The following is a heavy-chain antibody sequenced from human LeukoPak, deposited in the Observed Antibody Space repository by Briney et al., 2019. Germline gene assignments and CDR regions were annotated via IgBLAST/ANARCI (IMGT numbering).Heavy chain of an antibody. Sequence: GGSLRLSCAVSGFTFSSYGMHWVRQAPGKGLEWVAFIRYDGSNKYYADSVKGRFTISRDNSKNTLYLQMNSLRAEDTAVYYCAKDKNVLRFLEWSLYGYFAYWGQGTLVTVSS. CDR3: AKDKNVLRFLEWSLYGYFAY. D-gene: IGHD3-3*01. V-gene: IGHV3-30*02. CDR2: IRYDGSNK. J-gene: IGHJ4*02. CDR1: GFTFSSYG.